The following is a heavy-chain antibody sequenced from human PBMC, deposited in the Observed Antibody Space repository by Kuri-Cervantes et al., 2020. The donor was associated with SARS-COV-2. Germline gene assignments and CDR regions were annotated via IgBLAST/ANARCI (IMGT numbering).Heavy chain of an antibody. V-gene: IGHV1-18*01. Sequence: ASVKVSCKASGYTFTSYGISWVRQAPGQGLEWMGWISAYNGNTNYAQKLQGRVTMTTDTSTSTAYMELSSLRSEDTAVYYCARERGGDIVVVPAAIFGQFYYYYMDVWGKGTTVTVSS. CDR1: GYTFTSYG. CDR3: ARERGGDIVVVPAAIFGQFYYYYMDV. CDR2: ISAYNGNT. D-gene: IGHD2-2*02. J-gene: IGHJ6*03.